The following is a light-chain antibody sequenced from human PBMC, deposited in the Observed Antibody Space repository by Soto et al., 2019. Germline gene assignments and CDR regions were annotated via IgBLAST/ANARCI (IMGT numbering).Light chain of an antibody. V-gene: IGLV2-14*01. CDR2: GNS. Sequence: QSVLTQPASVSGSPGQSITISCTGTSSDVGGYNYVSWYQQHPGKAPKLLIYGNSNRPSGVPDRFSGSKSGTSASLAINGLQAEDEAHYYCQSYDNSLSGSWVFGGGTKLTVL. CDR3: QSYDNSLSGSWV. CDR1: SSDVGGYNY. J-gene: IGLJ3*02.